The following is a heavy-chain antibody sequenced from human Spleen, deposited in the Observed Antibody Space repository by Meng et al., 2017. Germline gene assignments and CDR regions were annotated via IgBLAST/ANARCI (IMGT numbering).Heavy chain of an antibody. J-gene: IGHJ4*02. D-gene: IGHD6-25*01. CDR2: INPVSGGT. Sequence: ASVKVSCKTSGYTFIKYGISWVRQAPGQGLEWMGWINPVSGGTNFAQRFQARVTMTGDTSISTAYMELSGLRSDDTAMYYCARDEDISAAGKLFGDYWGQGTLVTSPQ. CDR1: GYTFIKYG. CDR3: ARDEDISAAGKLFGDY. V-gene: IGHV1-2*02.